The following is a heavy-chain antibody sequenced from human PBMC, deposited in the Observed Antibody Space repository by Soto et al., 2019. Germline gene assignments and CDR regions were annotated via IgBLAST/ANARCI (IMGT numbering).Heavy chain of an antibody. Sequence: GGSLRLSCAASGFTFSSYAMSWVRQAPGKGLEWVSAISGSGGSTYYADSVKGRFTISRDNSKNTLYLQMNSLRAEDTAVYYCAIPVSLFPVVVVAARLDDAFDIWGQGTMVTVSS. V-gene: IGHV3-23*01. CDR3: AIPVSLFPVVVVAARLDDAFDI. J-gene: IGHJ3*02. D-gene: IGHD2-15*01. CDR1: GFTFSSYA. CDR2: ISGSGGST.